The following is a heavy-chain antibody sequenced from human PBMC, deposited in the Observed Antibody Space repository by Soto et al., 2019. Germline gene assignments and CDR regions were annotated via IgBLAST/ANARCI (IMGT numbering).Heavy chain of an antibody. J-gene: IGHJ4*02. CDR1: GGSFSGYY. CDR3: ARSERGYCFDY. Sequence: QVQLQQWGAGLLKPSETLSLTCAVYGGSFSGYYWSWIRQPPGKGLEWIGEINHSGSTNYNPSLKSRVTISVDTSKNQFSLKLSSVTAADTAVYSCARSERGYCFDYWGQGTLVTVSS. CDR2: INHSGST. V-gene: IGHV4-34*01. D-gene: IGHD1-1*01.